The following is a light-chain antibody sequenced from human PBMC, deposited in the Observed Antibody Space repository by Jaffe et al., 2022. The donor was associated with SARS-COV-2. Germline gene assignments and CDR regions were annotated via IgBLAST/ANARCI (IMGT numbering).Light chain of an antibody. CDR1: SSDIGGYSY. Sequence: QSALTQPASVSGSPGQSITISCTGTSSDIGGYSYVSWYQQHPGNAPKLIIFQGTKRPSGVSTRFSGSKSGTTASLTISGLQAEDEADYYCSSYSSTSLYVFGSGTKVTVL. J-gene: IGLJ1*01. CDR2: QGT. V-gene: IGLV2-14*01. CDR3: SSYSSTSLYV.